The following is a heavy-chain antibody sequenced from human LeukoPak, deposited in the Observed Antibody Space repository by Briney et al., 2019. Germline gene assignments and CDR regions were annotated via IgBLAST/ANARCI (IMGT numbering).Heavy chain of an antibody. CDR1: GFTFSSYA. V-gene: IGHV3-23*01. CDR2: ISGSGDST. D-gene: IGHD5/OR15-5a*01. J-gene: IGHJ4*02. Sequence: PGGSLRLSCAASGFTFSSYAMSWVRQAPGKGLEWVSLISGSGDSTYYADSVKGRFTISRDNSKNTLSLQMNSLRVEDTAVYYCAKSMSTSRSGLDSWGQGTLVTVSS. CDR3: AKSMSTSRSGLDS.